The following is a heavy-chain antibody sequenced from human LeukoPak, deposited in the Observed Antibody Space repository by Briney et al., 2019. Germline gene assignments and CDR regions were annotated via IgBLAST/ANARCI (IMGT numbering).Heavy chain of an antibody. CDR3: AGYFHDGSGYSNWFDP. V-gene: IGHV4-30-4*01. D-gene: IGHD3-22*01. J-gene: IGHJ5*02. CDR2: IHYSGRT. CDR1: GGSISSGDYY. Sequence: PSQTLSLSCTVSGGSISSGDYYWSWSRQPPGKGLEWIGHIHYSGRTDSNLSLRSRVTISVDTSKNQFSLKLSSVTAADTAVYYCAGYFHDGSGYSNWFDPWGQGTLVTVSS.